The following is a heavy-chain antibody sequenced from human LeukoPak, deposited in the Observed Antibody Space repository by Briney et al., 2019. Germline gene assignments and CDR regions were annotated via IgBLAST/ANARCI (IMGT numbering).Heavy chain of an antibody. V-gene: IGHV1-18*01. J-gene: IGHJ4*02. CDR1: GYTFTSYG. Sequence: ASVKVSCKASGYTFTSYGISWVRQAPGQGLEWMGWISAYNGNTHYAQKLQGRVTMTTDTSTSTAYMELRGLRSDDTAVYYCARDGGRYYDFWSGYSFDYWGQGTLVTVSS. CDR2: ISAYNGNT. D-gene: IGHD3-3*01. CDR3: ARDGGRYYDFWSGYSFDY.